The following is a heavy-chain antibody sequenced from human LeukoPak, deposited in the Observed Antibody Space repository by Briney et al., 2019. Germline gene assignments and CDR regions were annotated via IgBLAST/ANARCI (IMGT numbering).Heavy chain of an antibody. CDR3: ARDGGDYYDH. J-gene: IGHJ4*02. Sequence: GGSLRLSCAASGFTFDDYGMSWVRQAPGKGLEWVSGINWNGGSTTYADSVKGRFTISRDNGKNSLYLQMNSLRAEDTAVYYCARDGGDYYDHWGQGTLVTVSS. CDR2: INWNGGST. V-gene: IGHV3-20*04. CDR1: GFTFDDYG. D-gene: IGHD3-16*01.